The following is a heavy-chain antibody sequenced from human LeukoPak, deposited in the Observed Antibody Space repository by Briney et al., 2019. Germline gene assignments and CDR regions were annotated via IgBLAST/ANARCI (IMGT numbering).Heavy chain of an antibody. D-gene: IGHD5-24*01. CDR2: IIPIFGTA. CDR3: ARGPNGRDGYNPRYYFDY. J-gene: IGHJ4*02. CDR1: GGTFSSYA. V-gene: IGHV1-69*05. Sequence: ASVKVSCKASGGTFSSYAISWVRRAPGQGLEWMGGIIPIFGTANYAQKFQGRVTITTDESTSTAYMELSSLRSEDTAVYYCARGPNGRDGYNPRYYFDYWGQGTLVTVSS.